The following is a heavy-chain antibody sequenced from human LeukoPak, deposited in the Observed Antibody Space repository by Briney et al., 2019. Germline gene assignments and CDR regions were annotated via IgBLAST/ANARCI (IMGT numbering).Heavy chain of an antibody. CDR2: IYHSGST. Sequence: PSETLSLTCTVSGYSISSGYYWGWIRQPPGKGLEWIGSIYHSGSTYYNPSLKSRVTISVDTSKNQFSLSLYSVTAADTAVYYCARDVAPGYCSSTICPAWFDPWGQGTLVTVSS. D-gene: IGHD2-2*01. CDR3: ARDVAPGYCSSTICPAWFDP. V-gene: IGHV4-38-2*02. CDR1: GYSISSGYY. J-gene: IGHJ5*02.